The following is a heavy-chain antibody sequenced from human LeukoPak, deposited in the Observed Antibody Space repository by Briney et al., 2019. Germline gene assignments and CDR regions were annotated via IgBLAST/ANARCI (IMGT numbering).Heavy chain of an antibody. J-gene: IGHJ4*02. Sequence: GESLKISCKGSGYSFTSYWIGWVRQMPGKGLEWMGIIYPGDSDTRYSPSFQGQVTISADKSISTAYLQWSSLKASDTAMYYCARHPLGYSYPYYFDYWGQGTLVTVPS. CDR3: ARHPLGYSYPYYFDY. CDR2: IYPGDSDT. V-gene: IGHV5-51*01. CDR1: GYSFTSYW. D-gene: IGHD5-18*01.